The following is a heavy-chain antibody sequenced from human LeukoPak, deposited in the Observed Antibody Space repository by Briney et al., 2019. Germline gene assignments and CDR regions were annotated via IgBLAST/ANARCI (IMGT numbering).Heavy chain of an antibody. Sequence: GGSLRLSCAASGFTFSSYEMNWVRQAPGKGLEWVSYISSSGSTIYYADSVKGRFTISRDNAKNSLHLQMNSLRAEDTAVYYCARPYSSGWYEFDYWGQGTLVTVSS. CDR1: GFTFSSYE. D-gene: IGHD6-19*01. CDR2: ISSSGSTI. V-gene: IGHV3-48*03. CDR3: ARPYSSGWYEFDY. J-gene: IGHJ4*02.